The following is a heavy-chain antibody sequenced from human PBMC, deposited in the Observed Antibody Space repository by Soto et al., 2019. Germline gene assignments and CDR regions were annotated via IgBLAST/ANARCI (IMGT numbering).Heavy chain of an antibody. J-gene: IGHJ5*02. Sequence: SETLSLTCAVYGGSFSGYYWSWIRQPPGKGLEWIGEINHSGSTNYNPSLKSRVTISVDTSKNQFSLKLSSVTAADTAVYYCARGPRTVYAMKYRWSNWFDPWGQGTLVTVSS. V-gene: IGHV4-34*01. CDR1: GGSFSGYY. D-gene: IGHD2-8*01. CDR3: ARGPRTVYAMKYRWSNWFDP. CDR2: INHSGST.